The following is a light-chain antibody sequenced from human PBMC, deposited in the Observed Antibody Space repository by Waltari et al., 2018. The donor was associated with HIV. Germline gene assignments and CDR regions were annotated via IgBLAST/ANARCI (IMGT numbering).Light chain of an antibody. V-gene: IGLV2-23*02. CDR1: SRDVGGYNL. J-gene: IGLJ2*01. Sequence: QSALTQPASVSGSPGQSITLSCTGTSRDVGGYNLLSWYQQHPGKAPKLMIYEVSKRPSGVSNRFSGSKSGNTASLTISGLQAEDEADYYCCAYAGSTTYVIFGGGTKLTVL. CDR2: EVS. CDR3: CAYAGSTTYVI.